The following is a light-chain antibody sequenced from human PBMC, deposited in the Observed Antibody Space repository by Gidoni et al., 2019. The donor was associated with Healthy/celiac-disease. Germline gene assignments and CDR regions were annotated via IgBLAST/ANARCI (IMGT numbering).Light chain of an antibody. V-gene: IGKV3-20*01. CDR3: QQYGSSPPST. Sequence: EIVLTPSPATLSLSPGERTTTSCRASQSVSSSYLAWYQQKPGQAPRLLIYGASNRATGIPDRFSGSGSGTDFTLTISRLEPEDFAVYYCQQYGSSPPSTFGQGTKLESK. CDR1: QSVSSSY. CDR2: GAS. J-gene: IGKJ2*01.